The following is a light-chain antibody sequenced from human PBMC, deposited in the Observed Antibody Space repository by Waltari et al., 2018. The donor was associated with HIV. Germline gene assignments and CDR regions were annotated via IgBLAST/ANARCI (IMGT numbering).Light chain of an antibody. J-gene: IGLJ2*01. Sequence: QSALTQPASMSGSPGQSLTISCAGPPSDIGPSHSVSWYQQHTDRAPKLIIYDVSYRPSGVDSRFSGSKSGNTASLTISDLRSDDEAVYYCSSYRTTFIFGAGTKLNVL. CDR3: SSYRTTFI. CDR2: DVS. CDR1: PSDIGPSHS. V-gene: IGLV2-14*03.